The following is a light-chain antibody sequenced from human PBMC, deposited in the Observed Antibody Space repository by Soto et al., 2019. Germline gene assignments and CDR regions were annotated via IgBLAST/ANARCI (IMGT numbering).Light chain of an antibody. V-gene: IGKV3-20*01. Sequence: EIVLTQSPGTRSLSPGERTSLSCRPSQSVSSSYLAWYQQKPGQAPRLLISGASSRATGIPDRFSGGGSGTDFTLTISRLEPEDFAVYYCQQYGSTPWTFGQGTKVEIK. J-gene: IGKJ1*01. CDR3: QQYGSTPWT. CDR2: GAS. CDR1: QSVSSSY.